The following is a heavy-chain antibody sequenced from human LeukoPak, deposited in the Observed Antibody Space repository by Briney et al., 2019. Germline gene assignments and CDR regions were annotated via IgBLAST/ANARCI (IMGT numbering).Heavy chain of an antibody. Sequence: PGGSLRLSCAASRFTFGNYGMSWVRQAPGKGLEWVSSISSSSSYIYYADSVKGRFTISRDNAKNSLYLQMNSLRAEDTAVYYCARAQRARTSGYYYSDAFDIWGQGTMVTVSS. V-gene: IGHV3-21*01. CDR3: ARAQRARTSGYYYSDAFDI. J-gene: IGHJ3*02. D-gene: IGHD3-22*01. CDR2: ISSSSSYI. CDR1: RFTFGNYG.